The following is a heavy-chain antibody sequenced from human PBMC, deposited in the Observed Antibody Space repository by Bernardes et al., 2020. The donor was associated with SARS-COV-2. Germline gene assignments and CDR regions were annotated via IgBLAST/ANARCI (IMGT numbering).Heavy chain of an antibody. V-gene: IGHV1-8*01. CDR1: GYTFTSYD. J-gene: IGHJ4*02. D-gene: IGHD3-10*01. CDR2: MNPNSGNT. CDR3: ARSVLLLPMVRGVPRRYYFDY. Sequence: ASVKVSCKASGYTFTSYDINWVRQATGQGLEWMGWMNPNSGNTGYAQKFQGRVPMTRNTSISTAYMELSSLRSEDTAVYYCARSVLLLPMVRGVPRRYYFDYWGQGTLVTGSS.